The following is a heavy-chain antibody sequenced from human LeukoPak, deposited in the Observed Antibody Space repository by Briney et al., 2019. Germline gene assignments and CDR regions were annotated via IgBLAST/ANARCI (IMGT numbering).Heavy chain of an antibody. CDR3: ARGLRYCSGGSCWWFDP. Sequence: GGSLRLSCAASGFTFSSYEMNWVRQAPGKGLEWVSYISSSGSTIHYADSVKGRFTISRDNAKNSLYLQMNSLRAEDTAVYYCARGLRYCSGGSCWWFDPWGQGTLVTVSS. V-gene: IGHV3-48*03. CDR2: ISSSGSTI. D-gene: IGHD2-15*01. CDR1: GFTFSSYE. J-gene: IGHJ5*02.